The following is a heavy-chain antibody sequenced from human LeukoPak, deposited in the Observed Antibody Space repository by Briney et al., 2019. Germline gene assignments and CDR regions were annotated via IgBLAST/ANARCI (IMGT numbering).Heavy chain of an antibody. J-gene: IGHJ4*02. Sequence: GGSLRLSCAASGFTFRNYWMTWVRQAPGKGLEWVANINQEGSAKYYLDSVKGRFTISRDNAKNSVYLQMNSLRVEDTGVYNCARIGYSSSSLDYWGQGILVTVSS. CDR1: GFTFRNYW. D-gene: IGHD6-6*01. V-gene: IGHV3-7*01. CDR2: INQEGSAK. CDR3: ARIGYSSSSLDY.